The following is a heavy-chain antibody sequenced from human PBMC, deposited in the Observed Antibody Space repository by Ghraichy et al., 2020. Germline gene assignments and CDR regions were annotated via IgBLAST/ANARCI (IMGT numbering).Heavy chain of an antibody. D-gene: IGHD7-27*01. CDR2: IYSDGRT. Sequence: GGSLRLSCTSSEFTISDNYMSWVRQAPGKGLEWLSVIYSDGRTFYAASVEGRFTVSRDYSRNKVYLQMISLTAEDTAVYYCARDPFQAWGHWGQGTLVTVSS. V-gene: IGHV3-53*01. J-gene: IGHJ4*02. CDR1: EFTISDNY. CDR3: ARDPFQAWGH.